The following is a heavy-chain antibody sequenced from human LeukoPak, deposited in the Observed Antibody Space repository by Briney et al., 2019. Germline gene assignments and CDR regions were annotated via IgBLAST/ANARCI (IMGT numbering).Heavy chain of an antibody. CDR3: AKGLVNWGIDAFNI. V-gene: IGHV1-18*01. CDR2: ISAYNGNT. D-gene: IGHD7-27*01. J-gene: IGHJ3*02. Sequence: GASVKVSCKASGYTFANYAISWVRQAPGQGLEWMGWISAYNGNTNYAQQFQGRVTMTTDTSTSTAYMELRSLRSDDTAVYYCAKGLVNWGIDAFNIWGQGTMVTVSS. CDR1: GYTFANYA.